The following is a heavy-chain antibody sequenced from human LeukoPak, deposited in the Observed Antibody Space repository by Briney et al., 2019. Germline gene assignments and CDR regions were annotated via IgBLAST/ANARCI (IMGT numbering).Heavy chain of an antibody. Sequence: GGSLRLSCAASGFTLSSYAMNWVRQAPGKGLEWVSAISGSGGSTYYADSVKGRFTISRDNSKNTLYLQMNSLRAEGTAVYYCAKDGRYYGSGSYYIPDYWGQGTLVTVSS. D-gene: IGHD3-10*01. CDR1: GFTLSSYA. CDR2: ISGSGGST. CDR3: AKDGRYYGSGSYYIPDY. V-gene: IGHV3-23*01. J-gene: IGHJ4*02.